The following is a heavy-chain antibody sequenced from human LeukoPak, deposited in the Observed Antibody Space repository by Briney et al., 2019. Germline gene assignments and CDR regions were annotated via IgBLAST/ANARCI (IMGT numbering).Heavy chain of an antibody. D-gene: IGHD6-13*01. Sequence: GGSLRLSCAASGFTVSSDYMTWVRQAPGKGLEWVSSISSSSSYIYYADSVKGRFTISRDNAKNSLYLQMNSLRSEDTAVYYCARGIAAAGYRGYYYYYMDVWGKGTTVTVSS. J-gene: IGHJ6*03. V-gene: IGHV3-21*04. CDR2: ISSSSSYI. CDR1: GFTVSSDY. CDR3: ARGIAAAGYRGYYYYYMDV.